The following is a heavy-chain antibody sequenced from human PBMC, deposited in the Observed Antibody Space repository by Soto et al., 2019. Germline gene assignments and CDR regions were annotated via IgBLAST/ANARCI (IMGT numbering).Heavy chain of an antibody. CDR2: IYSGGAT. D-gene: IGHD3-16*01. J-gene: IGHJ6*03. CDR1: GFTVRNNY. Sequence: GGSLRLSCAASGFTVRNNYMSWVRQAPGKGLEWVSVIYSGGATYYADSVKGRFTISRDNSKNTLYLQMNSLRVEDTALYYCARDPPVGGDYKYMDVWGKGTTVTVSS. CDR3: ARDPPVGGDYKYMDV. V-gene: IGHV3-66*01.